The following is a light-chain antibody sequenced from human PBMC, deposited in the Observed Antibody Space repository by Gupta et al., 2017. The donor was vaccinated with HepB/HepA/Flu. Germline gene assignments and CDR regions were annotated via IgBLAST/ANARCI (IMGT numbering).Light chain of an antibody. CDR1: QSVTSK. CDR3: QQDNEWSLT. J-gene: IGKJ5*01. CDR2: GAS. Sequence: EIVMTQSPATLSVSPGERATLSCRASQSVTSKLAWYQQKPGQAPRLLIYGASARATGIPARFSGSGSGTEFTLTISSLQSEDFAVYHCQQDNEWSLTFGQGTRLEIK. V-gene: IGKV3-15*01.